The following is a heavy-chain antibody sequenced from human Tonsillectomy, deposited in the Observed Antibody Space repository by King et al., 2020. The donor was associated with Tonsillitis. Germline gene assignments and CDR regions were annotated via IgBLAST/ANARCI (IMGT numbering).Heavy chain of an antibody. V-gene: IGHV3-30*04. CDR3: AQEPFLPRGIGRAYSFDY. CDR2: ISYDGSQN. D-gene: IGHD1-26*01. Sequence: VQLVESGGGVVQPGRSLRLSCAASGFTFSIYAMHWVRQAPGKGLEWVAVISYDGSQNFYADSVKGRFTISRENSKNTLYLQMNSLRGEETAVYYCAQEPFLPRGIGRAYSFDYWGQGTLVTVSS. J-gene: IGHJ4*02. CDR1: GFTFSIYA.